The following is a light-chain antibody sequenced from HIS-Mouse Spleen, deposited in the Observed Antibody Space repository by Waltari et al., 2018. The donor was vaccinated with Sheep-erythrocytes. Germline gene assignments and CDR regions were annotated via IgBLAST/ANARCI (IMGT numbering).Light chain of an antibody. V-gene: IGLV2-11*01. CDR2: DVS. CDR1: SRDVGGYND. Sequence: QSALTQPRSVSGSPGQSVTISCTGTSRDVGGYNDVPWYQQHPGKAPKLMIYDVSKRPSGVPDRFSGSKSGNTASLTISGLQAEDEADYYCCSYAGSYNHVFATGTKVTVL. J-gene: IGLJ1*01. CDR3: CSYAGSYNHV.